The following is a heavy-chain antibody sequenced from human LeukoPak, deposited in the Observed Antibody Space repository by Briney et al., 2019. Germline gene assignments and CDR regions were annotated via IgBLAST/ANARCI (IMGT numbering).Heavy chain of an antibody. Sequence: PGGSLRLSCAASGFTLSSNYMSWVRQAPGKGLEWVSVIYSGGSTYYADSVKGRFTISRDNSKNTLYLQMNSLRAEDTAVYYCARDRPKYSSSPIHYDYWGQGTLVTVSS. J-gene: IGHJ4*02. CDR1: GFTLSSNY. V-gene: IGHV3-66*01. D-gene: IGHD6-13*01. CDR2: IYSGGST. CDR3: ARDRPKYSSSPIHYDY.